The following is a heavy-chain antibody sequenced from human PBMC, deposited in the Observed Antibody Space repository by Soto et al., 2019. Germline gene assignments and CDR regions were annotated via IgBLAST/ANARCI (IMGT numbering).Heavy chain of an antibody. D-gene: IGHD6-19*01. CDR3: AHGYRSGWYRGPFDY. V-gene: IGHV2-5*02. J-gene: IGHJ4*02. Sequence: QITFKESGPTLVKPTQTLTLTVTFSGFPLSTSGEGVGWIRQPPGKALEWLALIYWDDDKRYSPSLKSRITTVKDPSKNLVVLTVPNMDPVDTAPYYCAHGYRSGWYRGPFDYWGQGTLVTVSS. CDR2: IYWDDDK. CDR1: GFPLSTSGEG.